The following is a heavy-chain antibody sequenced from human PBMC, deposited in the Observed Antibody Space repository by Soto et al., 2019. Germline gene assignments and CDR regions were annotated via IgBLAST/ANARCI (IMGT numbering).Heavy chain of an antibody. CDR1: GFKFPAYY. CDR2: INKNNGDK. CDR3: ARDRPPDY. V-gene: IGHV1-2*02. J-gene: IGHJ4*02. Sequence: VEVSLQASGFKFPAYYFLWVRQAPGQGLEWMGWINKNNGDKNYAQKFQGRVTLTRDTSISTAYMELNGLSSDDTAVYFCARDRPPDYWGQGTLVTVSS.